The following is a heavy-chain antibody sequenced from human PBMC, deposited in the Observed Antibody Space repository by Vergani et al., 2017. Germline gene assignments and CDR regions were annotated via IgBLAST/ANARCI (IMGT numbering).Heavy chain of an antibody. CDR1: GGSFSGYY. D-gene: IGHD6-25*01. V-gene: IGHV4-34*01. CDR3: ARGGRLSRNCYFDL. Sequence: QVQLQQWGAGLLKPSETLSLTCAVYGGSFSGYYWSWIRQPPGKGLEWIGKITHGGSTNYNPSLKSRVTISVDTSKNQFSLKLSSVTAADTAVYYCARGGRLSRNCYFDLWGRGTLVTVSS. CDR2: ITHGGST. J-gene: IGHJ2*01.